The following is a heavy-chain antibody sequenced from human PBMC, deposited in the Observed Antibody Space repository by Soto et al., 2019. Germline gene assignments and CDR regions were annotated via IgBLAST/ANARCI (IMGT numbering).Heavy chain of an antibody. CDR2: IRRKDYGGTT. Sequence: GGSLRLSSTASGFTFGDFAMSWFRQAPGKGLEWVGFIRRKDYGGTTEYAASVKGRFTISRDDSKSIAYLQMNSLKTEDTAVYYCTRDPVVATPYFDYWGQGT. J-gene: IGHJ4*02. D-gene: IGHD5-12*01. CDR3: TRDPVVATPYFDY. V-gene: IGHV3-49*03. CDR1: GFTFGDFA.